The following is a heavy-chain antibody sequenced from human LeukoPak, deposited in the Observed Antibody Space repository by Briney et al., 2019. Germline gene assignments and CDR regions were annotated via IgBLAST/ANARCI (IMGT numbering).Heavy chain of an antibody. D-gene: IGHD6-13*01. CDR1: GYTFTGYY. CDR2: INPNSGGT. V-gene: IGHV1-2*02. Sequence: ASVKVSCKASGYTFTGYYMHWVRQAPGRGLEWMGWINPNSGGTNYAQKFQGRVTMTRDTSISTAYMELSRLRSDDTAVYYCAGYSSSWYSFDYWGQGTLVTVSS. J-gene: IGHJ4*02. CDR3: AGYSSSWYSFDY.